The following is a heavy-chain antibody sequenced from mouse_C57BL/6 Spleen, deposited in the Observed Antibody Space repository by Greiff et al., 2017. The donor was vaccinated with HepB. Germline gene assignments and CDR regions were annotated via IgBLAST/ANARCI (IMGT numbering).Heavy chain of an antibody. V-gene: IGHV1-82*01. CDR1: GYAFSSSW. CDR3: ARHITTVVDGYFDV. CDR2: IYPGDGDT. Sequence: LEESGPELVKPGASVKITCKASGYAFSSSWMNWVKQRPGKGLEWIGRIYPGDGDTNYNGKFKGKATLTADKSSSTAYMQLSSLTSEDSAVYVCARHITTVVDGYFDVWGTGTTVTVSS. J-gene: IGHJ1*03. D-gene: IGHD1-1*01.